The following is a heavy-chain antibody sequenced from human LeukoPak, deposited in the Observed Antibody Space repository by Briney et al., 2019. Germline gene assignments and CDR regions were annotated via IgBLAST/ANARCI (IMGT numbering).Heavy chain of an antibody. CDR3: ARAYYGSQSYYVDY. Sequence: SETLSLTCAVYGESFSGFYWSWIRQSPGKGLEWIGEINHRGDTNYNPSLKSRVAISLDRSKNQFFLKLTSVTAADTAVYYCARAYYGSQSYYVDYWGQGTLVTVSS. CDR1: GESFSGFY. CDR2: INHRGDT. J-gene: IGHJ4*02. V-gene: IGHV4-34*01. D-gene: IGHD3-10*01.